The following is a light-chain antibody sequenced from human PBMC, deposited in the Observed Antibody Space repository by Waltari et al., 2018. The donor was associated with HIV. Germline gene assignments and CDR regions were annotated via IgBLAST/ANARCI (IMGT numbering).Light chain of an antibody. V-gene: IGLV2-11*01. CDR2: DVN. Sequence: QSALTQPRSVSGSPGQSVTISCTGTSNDVGGFNYVSWYHHHPGKAPKLSIYDVNQRPSGVPARFSGSKSGNTASLTISGLQTEDEAEYYCRSFAGNYTLIFGGGTTVTVL. J-gene: IGLJ2*01. CDR1: SNDVGGFNY. CDR3: RSFAGNYTLI.